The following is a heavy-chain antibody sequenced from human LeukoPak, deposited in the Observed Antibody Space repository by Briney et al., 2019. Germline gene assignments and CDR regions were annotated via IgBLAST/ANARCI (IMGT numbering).Heavy chain of an antibody. J-gene: IGHJ4*02. CDR3: ARRLTGVDY. CDR2: INPNSGGT. D-gene: IGHD7-27*01. CDR1: GYTFTACY. V-gene: IGHV1-2*02. Sequence: ASVKVSCTASGYTFTACYMNWVRQAPGQGLEWMGWINPNSGGTNYAQNFQGRVTMTRDTSISTVYMELNSLRSDDTAVYYCARRLTGVDYWGQGTQVTVSS.